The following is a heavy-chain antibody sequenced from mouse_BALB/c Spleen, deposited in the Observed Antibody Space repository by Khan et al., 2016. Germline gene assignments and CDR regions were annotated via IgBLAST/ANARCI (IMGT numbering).Heavy chain of an antibody. V-gene: IGHV2-9*02. CDR1: GFSLTTYG. D-gene: IGHD1-1*01. J-gene: IGHJ2*01. Sequence: QVQLKESGPGLVAPSQSLSITCTVSGFSLTTYGVHWVRQPPGKGLEWLGVILAGGSTNYNSALMSRLSISKDNSKSQVFLKMNSLQTDDAATYYCARDRYYGTSYFDYWGQGTTLTVSS. CDR2: ILAGGST. CDR3: ARDRYYGTSYFDY.